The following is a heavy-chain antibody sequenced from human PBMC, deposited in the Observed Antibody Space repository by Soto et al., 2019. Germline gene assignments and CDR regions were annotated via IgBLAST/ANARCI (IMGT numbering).Heavy chain of an antibody. Sequence: PSVKVSCKASGYTFTSYGISWVRQAPGQGLEWMGWISAYNGNTNYVQKLQGRVTMTTDTSTSTAYMELRSLRSDDTAVYYCARDWDYYDSSGYSYWGQGTLVTVSS. V-gene: IGHV1-18*04. D-gene: IGHD3-22*01. J-gene: IGHJ4*02. CDR3: ARDWDYYDSSGYSY. CDR2: ISAYNGNT. CDR1: GYTFTSYG.